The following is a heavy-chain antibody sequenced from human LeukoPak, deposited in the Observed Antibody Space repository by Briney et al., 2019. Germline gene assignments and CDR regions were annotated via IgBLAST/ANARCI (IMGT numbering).Heavy chain of an antibody. J-gene: IGHJ3*02. D-gene: IGHD3-22*01. Sequence: GGSLRLSCAISGFTFSRYWMTWVRQAPGKGLECVAIIKPDGSESYYGDSVKGRFTISRDNAKDSLYLQMKGLRAEDTAVYYCARDLTMIVPGAFDIWGHGTTVIVSS. CDR1: GFTFSRYW. V-gene: IGHV3-7*01. CDR3: ARDLTMIVPGAFDI. CDR2: IKPDGSES.